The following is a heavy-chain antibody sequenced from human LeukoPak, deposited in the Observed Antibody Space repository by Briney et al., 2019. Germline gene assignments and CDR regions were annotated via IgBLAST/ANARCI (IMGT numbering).Heavy chain of an antibody. CDR1: GGSIRNFY. D-gene: IGHD3-10*01. V-gene: IGHV4-59*08. CDR2: IYYSGTT. Sequence: SETLSLTCTVSGGSIRNFYWSWIRQPPGKGLEWIGYIYYSGTTKYNPSLKSRVTISVDTSKNQFSLKLSSVTAADTAVYYCARLRTTWLGELLFGWFDPWGQGTLVTVSS. CDR3: ARLRTTWLGELLFGWFDP. J-gene: IGHJ5*02.